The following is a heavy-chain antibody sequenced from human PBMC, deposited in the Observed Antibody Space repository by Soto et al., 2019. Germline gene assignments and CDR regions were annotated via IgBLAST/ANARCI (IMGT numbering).Heavy chain of an antibody. J-gene: IGHJ4*02. CDR2: ISAYNGNT. Sequence: ASVKVSCKASGYTFTSYGISWVLQAPGQGLEWMGWISAYNGNTNYAQKLQGRVTMTTDTSTSTAYMELRSLRSDDTAVYYCAREQFDILTGPKYYFDLCGKGTLVIVSS. CDR1: GYTFTSYG. CDR3: AREQFDILTGPKYYFDL. D-gene: IGHD3-9*01. V-gene: IGHV1-18*01.